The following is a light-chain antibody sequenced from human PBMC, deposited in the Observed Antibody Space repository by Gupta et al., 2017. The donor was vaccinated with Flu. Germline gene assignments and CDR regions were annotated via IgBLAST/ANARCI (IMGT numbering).Light chain of an antibody. V-gene: IGLV3-19*01. Sequence: QTVRTTCQGDSLRSYYASCYQQKPGQAPVLVIYGKNNRPSGIPDRFSGSSSGNTASLTITGAQAEDEADYYCNSRDSSGNHLRVFGGGTKLTVL. J-gene: IGLJ3*02. CDR3: NSRDSSGNHLRV. CDR1: SLRSYY. CDR2: GKN.